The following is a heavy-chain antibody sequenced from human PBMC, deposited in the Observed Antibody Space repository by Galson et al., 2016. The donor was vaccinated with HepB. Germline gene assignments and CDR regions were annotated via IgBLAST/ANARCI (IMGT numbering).Heavy chain of an antibody. V-gene: IGHV3-23*01. CDR2: ISDTGDSS. D-gene: IGHD3-22*01. CDR3: AEGDDGIGYMPVYS. Sequence: SLRLSCAASGFTFGGYGMNWVRQAPGKGLEWVSAISDTGDSSHYADSVKGRFTISRDNSKNALYLQMNGLRADDTAVYYYAEGDDGIGYMPVYSWGQGTLVTVSS. J-gene: IGHJ4*02. CDR1: GFTFGGYG.